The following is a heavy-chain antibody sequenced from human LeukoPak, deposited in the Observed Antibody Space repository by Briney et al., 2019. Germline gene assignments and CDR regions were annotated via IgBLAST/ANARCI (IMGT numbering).Heavy chain of an antibody. CDR1: GFTFSSYG. CDR2: IRYDGSNK. V-gene: IGHV3-30*02. CDR3: ARSVGSVVVVAATTDY. Sequence: GGSLRLSCAGSGFTFSSYGMHWVRQAPGKGLEWVAFIRYDGSNKYYADSVKGRFTISRDNSKNTLYLQMNSLRAEDTAVYYCARSVGSVVVVAATTDYWGQGTLVTVSS. J-gene: IGHJ4*02. D-gene: IGHD2-15*01.